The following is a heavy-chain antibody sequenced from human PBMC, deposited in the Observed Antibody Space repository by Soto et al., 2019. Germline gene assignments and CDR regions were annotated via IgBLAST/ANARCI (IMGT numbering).Heavy chain of an antibody. V-gene: IGHV1-46*01. D-gene: IGHD1-26*01. J-gene: IGHJ4*02. CDR2: INPSGGST. Sequence: QVQLVQSGAEVKKPGASVKVSCKASGYTFTSYYMHWVRQAPGQGLEWMGIINPSGGSTSYAQKSPGRVTITRDTSTSTVYMELSSLRSEDTAVYYCASEPPSGSYELPDYWGQGTLVTVSS. CDR3: ASEPPSGSYELPDY. CDR1: GYTFTSYY.